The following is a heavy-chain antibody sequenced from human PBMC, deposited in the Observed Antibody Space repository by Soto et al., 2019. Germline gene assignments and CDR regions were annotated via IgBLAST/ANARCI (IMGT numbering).Heavy chain of an antibody. D-gene: IGHD3-22*01. CDR3: AREGASGSHIGY. J-gene: IGHJ4*02. V-gene: IGHV1-69*01. CDR1: GGTFSSYA. Sequence: QVQLVQSGAEVKKPGSSVKVSCKASGGTFSSYAISWVRQAPGQGLEWMGGIIPIFGTANYAQKFQGRVTITADESTSTAYMELSSMISEDTAVYYGAREGASGSHIGYWGQGTLVTGSS. CDR2: IIPIFGTA.